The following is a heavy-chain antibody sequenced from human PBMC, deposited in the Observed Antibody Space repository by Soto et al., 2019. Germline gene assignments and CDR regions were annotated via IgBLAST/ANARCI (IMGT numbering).Heavy chain of an antibody. V-gene: IGHV4-39*01. Sequence: PSETLSLTCNVSGGSISRSSYYWGWIRQPPGKGLEWIGSMSYSGSTYYNPSLKSRVTISIDTPKNQFSLKLTSVTAADTAVYYCSRRAPEGFDPWGQGTLVTAPQ. CDR2: MSYSGST. CDR1: GGSISRSSYY. CDR3: SRRAPEGFDP. J-gene: IGHJ5*02.